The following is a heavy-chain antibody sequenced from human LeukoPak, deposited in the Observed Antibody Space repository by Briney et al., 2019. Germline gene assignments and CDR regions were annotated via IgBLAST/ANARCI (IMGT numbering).Heavy chain of an antibody. CDR1: GGSISSGGYS. CDR2: IYHSGST. D-gene: IGHD3-3*01. Sequence: PSETLSLTCAVSGGSISSGGYSWSWIRQPPGKGLEWIGYIYHSGSTYYNPSLKSRVTISVDRSKNQFSLKLSSVTAADTAVYYCASVRSLEDRVFDPWGQGTLVTVSS. J-gene: IGHJ5*02. CDR3: ASVRSLEDRVFDP. V-gene: IGHV4-30-2*01.